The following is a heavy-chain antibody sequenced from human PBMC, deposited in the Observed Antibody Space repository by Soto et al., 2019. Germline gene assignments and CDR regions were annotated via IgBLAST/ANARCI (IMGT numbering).Heavy chain of an antibody. CDR1: GFTFSSYS. CDR2: ISSSSSYI. J-gene: IGHJ6*02. V-gene: IGHV3-21*01. Sequence: GGSLRLSCAASGFTFSSYSMNWVRQAPGKGLEWVSSISSSSSYIYYADSVKGRFTISRDNAKNSLYLQMNSLRAEDTAVYYCARDLGVETAIVVVPAAMNYYYYGMDVWGQGTTVTVSS. D-gene: IGHD2-2*01. CDR3: ARDLGVETAIVVVPAAMNYYYYGMDV.